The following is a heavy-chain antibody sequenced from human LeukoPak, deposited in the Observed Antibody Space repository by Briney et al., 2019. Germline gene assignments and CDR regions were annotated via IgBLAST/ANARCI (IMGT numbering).Heavy chain of an antibody. Sequence: ASVKVSCKASGYTFTGYYMHWVRQAPGQGLEWMERINPNSGGTNYAQKFQGRVTMTRDTSISTAYMELSRLRSDDTAVYYCARDPVYCSSNRWYDIEYWGQGTLVTVSS. J-gene: IGHJ4*02. D-gene: IGHD2-2*01. CDR3: ARDPVYCSSNRWYDIEY. CDR2: INPNSGGT. CDR1: GYTFTGYY. V-gene: IGHV1-2*06.